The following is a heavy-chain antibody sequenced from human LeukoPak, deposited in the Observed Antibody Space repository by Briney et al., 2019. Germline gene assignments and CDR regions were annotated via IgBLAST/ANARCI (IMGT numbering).Heavy chain of an antibody. CDR1: GFTFSNYW. D-gene: IGHD4-17*01. Sequence: GGSLRLSCAASGFTFSNYWMHWVRQAPGKGLVWVSRINSDGSSTTSADFVKGRFTISRDNAKNTLYLQMNSLRAEDTAVYYCAKGGATVIDFWGQGTLVTVSS. CDR2: INSDGSST. J-gene: IGHJ4*02. CDR3: AKGGATVIDF. V-gene: IGHV3-74*01.